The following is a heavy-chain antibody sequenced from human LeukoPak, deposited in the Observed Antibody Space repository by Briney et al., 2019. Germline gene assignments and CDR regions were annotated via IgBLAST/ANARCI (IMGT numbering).Heavy chain of an antibody. CDR1: GGSISSRSYY. V-gene: IGHV4-39*07. Sequence: SETLSLTCTVSGGSISSRSYYWGWIRQPPGKGLEWIGSINYSGSTYYNPSLKSRVTISVDTSKNQFSLKLSSVTAADTAVYYCARVIRYYDSSGTLGFWGQGTLVTVSS. CDR3: ARVIRYYDSSGTLGF. J-gene: IGHJ4*02. CDR2: INYSGST. D-gene: IGHD3-22*01.